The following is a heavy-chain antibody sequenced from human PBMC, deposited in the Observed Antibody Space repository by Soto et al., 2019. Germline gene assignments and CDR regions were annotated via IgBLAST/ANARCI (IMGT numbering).Heavy chain of an antibody. J-gene: IGHJ4*02. Sequence: ASVKVSCKASGYTFTSYYMHWVRQSPGQGLEWMGIINPSGGSTSYAQKFQGRVTMTRDTSTSTVYMELSSLRSEDTAVYYCARAKGSSGYDFYLNYFDYWGQGTLLTVSS. CDR1: GYTFTSYY. D-gene: IGHD5-12*01. CDR3: ARAKGSSGYDFYLNYFDY. CDR2: INPSGGST. V-gene: IGHV1-46*03.